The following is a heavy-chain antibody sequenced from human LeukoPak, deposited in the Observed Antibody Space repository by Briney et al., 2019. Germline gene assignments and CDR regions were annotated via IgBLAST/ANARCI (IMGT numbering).Heavy chain of an antibody. CDR3: ARDYSGSYRSDAFDI. D-gene: IGHD1-26*01. J-gene: IGHJ3*02. Sequence: GRSLRLSCAASGFTVSSNYMNWVRQAPGKGLEWVSVIYSGGSTYYADSVKGRFTISRDNSKNTLYLQMSSLRAEDTAVYYCARDYSGSYRSDAFDIWGQGTMVTVSS. CDR1: GFTVSSNY. V-gene: IGHV3-66*01. CDR2: IYSGGST.